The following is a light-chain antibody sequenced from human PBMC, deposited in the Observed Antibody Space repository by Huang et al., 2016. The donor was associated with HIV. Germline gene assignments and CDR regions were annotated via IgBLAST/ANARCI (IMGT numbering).Light chain of an antibody. V-gene: IGKV1-8*01. CDR1: PGISSY. CDR3: QQYYTYPHS. J-gene: IGKJ2*03. CDR2: SAS. Sequence: AIRLTQSPSSLSASTGDRVTITCRASPGISSYLAWYQQKPGKAPKLLISSASTLQSWVPSSFSGSGFGTDFTLTISSLQSEDLGTYHCQQYYTYPHSFGQGTKLEIK.